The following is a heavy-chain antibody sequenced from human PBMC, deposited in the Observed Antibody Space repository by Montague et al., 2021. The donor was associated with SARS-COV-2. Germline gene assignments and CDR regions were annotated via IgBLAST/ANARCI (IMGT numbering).Heavy chain of an antibody. Sequence: SETLSLTCTVSGVSITTYYWSWIRQPPGKGLEWIGYIYYSGSTYYTPSLQSRVSFSVDASKNEFSLRLTSVSAADTAVYYCARGGGDSGGNPFDFWGQGTLVTVSS. V-gene: IGHV4-59*13. J-gene: IGHJ4*02. CDR2: IYYSGST. CDR1: GVSITTYY. D-gene: IGHD4-23*01. CDR3: ARGGGDSGGNPFDF.